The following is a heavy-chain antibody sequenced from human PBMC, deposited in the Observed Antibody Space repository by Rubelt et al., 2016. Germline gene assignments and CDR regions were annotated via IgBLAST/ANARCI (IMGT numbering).Heavy chain of an antibody. Sequence: QLQLQESGPGLVKPSETLSLTCTVSGDSISSSSYYWGWIRQPPGKGLEWIGNIYYTGSTYYNPSLKSRVTISVDTSKNQFSLKLSSVTAADTAVYYCARLYDASWFHWGQGTLVTVSS. D-gene: IGHD3-3*01. CDR2: IYYTGST. CDR3: ARLYDASWFH. CDR1: GDSISSSSYY. J-gene: IGHJ4*02. V-gene: IGHV4-39*01.